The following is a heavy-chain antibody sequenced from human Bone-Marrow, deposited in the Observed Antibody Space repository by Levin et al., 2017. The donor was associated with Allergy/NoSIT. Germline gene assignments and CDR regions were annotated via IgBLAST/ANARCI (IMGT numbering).Heavy chain of an antibody. CDR1: GGSISSGTYY. J-gene: IGHJ5*02. D-gene: IGHD3-10*01. CDR2: IHTSGST. Sequence: SQTLSLTCTVSGGSISSGTYYWSWIRQPAGKGLEWIGRIHTSGSTNYKPSLKSRVIISVDTSKNQFSLKLTSVTAADTAVYYCASGPTYGSKKGLDPWGQGTLVTVSS. V-gene: IGHV4-61*02. CDR3: ASGPTYGSKKGLDP.